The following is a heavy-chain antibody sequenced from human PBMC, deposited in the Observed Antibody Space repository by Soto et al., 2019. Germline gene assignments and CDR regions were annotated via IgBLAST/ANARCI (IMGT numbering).Heavy chain of an antibody. Sequence: QVQLVQSGAEVKKPGSSVKVSCKASGGTFSSYTISWVRQAPGQGLEWMGRTIPILGIANYAQKFQGRVTITADKSTSTAYMELSSLRSEDTAVYYCASSSSVRPQRLDYWGQGTLVTVSS. V-gene: IGHV1-69*02. CDR3: ASSSSVRPQRLDY. CDR2: TIPILGIA. CDR1: GGTFSSYT. D-gene: IGHD6-6*01. J-gene: IGHJ4*02.